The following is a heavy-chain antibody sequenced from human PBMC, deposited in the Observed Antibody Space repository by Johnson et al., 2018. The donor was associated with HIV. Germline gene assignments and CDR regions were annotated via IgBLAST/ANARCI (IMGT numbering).Heavy chain of an antibody. V-gene: IGHV3-11*04. Sequence: QVQLVESGGGLVKPGGSLRLSCAGSGFTFIDYYMSWIRQAPGKGLEWISYISGSGSTIYYADSVKGRFTISRDNATNSLYLHMNSLRAEDTAVYYCARDSYNFWSGYPDAFDILGQGTMVTVSS. J-gene: IGHJ3*02. CDR3: ARDSYNFWSGYPDAFDI. CDR2: ISGSGSTI. CDR1: GFTFIDYY. D-gene: IGHD3-3*01.